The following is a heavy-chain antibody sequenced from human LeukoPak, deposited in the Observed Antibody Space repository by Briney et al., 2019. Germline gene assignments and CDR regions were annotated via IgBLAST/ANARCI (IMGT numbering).Heavy chain of an antibody. CDR3: ARALLGYYFDS. Sequence: GGSLRLSCAASGFTFSSYEMNWVRQAPGKGLEWVSYISSSGSTIYYADSVKGRFTISRDNSKNTLYLQMNSLRAEDTAVYFCARALLGYYFDSWGQGTLVTVSS. CDR2: ISSSGSTI. J-gene: IGHJ4*02. V-gene: IGHV3-48*03. CDR1: GFTFSSYE.